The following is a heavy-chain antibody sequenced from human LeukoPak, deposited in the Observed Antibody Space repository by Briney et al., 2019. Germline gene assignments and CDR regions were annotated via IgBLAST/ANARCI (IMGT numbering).Heavy chain of an antibody. V-gene: IGHV4-61*01. CDR2: IYYSGST. D-gene: IGHD5-12*01. CDR3: ARGVDIVATIPSSARFDP. J-gene: IGHJ5*02. Sequence: PSETLSLTCTVSGYSISSGYYWGWIRQPPGKGLEWIGYIYYSGSTNYNPSLKSRVTISVDTSKNQFSLKLSSVTAADTAVYYCARGVDIVATIPSSARFDPWGQGTLVTVSS. CDR1: GYSISSGYY.